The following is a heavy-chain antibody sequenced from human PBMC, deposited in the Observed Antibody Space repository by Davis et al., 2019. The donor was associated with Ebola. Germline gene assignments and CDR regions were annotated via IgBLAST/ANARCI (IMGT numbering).Heavy chain of an antibody. J-gene: IGHJ3*02. D-gene: IGHD6-19*01. V-gene: IGHV1-46*01. CDR1: GYTFTNYY. Sequence: AASVKVSCKASGYTFTNYYMHWVRQAPGQGLEWMGMINPNDGRTIYAQKFQGRVTITADKSTSTAYMELSSLRAEDTAIYYCVRVSRNIATGWYRFDAFDIWGQGTLVTVSS. CDR3: VRVSRNIATGWYRFDAFDI. CDR2: INPNDGRT.